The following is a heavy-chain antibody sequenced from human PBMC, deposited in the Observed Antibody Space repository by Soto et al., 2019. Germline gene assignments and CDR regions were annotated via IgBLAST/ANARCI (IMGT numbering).Heavy chain of an antibody. D-gene: IGHD2-21*01. CDR2: ISWNSGSI. Sequence: EVQLVESGGGLVQPGRSLRLSCAASGFTFDDYAMHWVRQAPGKGLEWVSGISWNSGSIGYADSVKGRFTISRDNAKNSLYLQMNSMRAEDTALYYCAKDTIAMDAFDIWGQGTMFTVSS. CDR1: GFTFDDYA. V-gene: IGHV3-9*01. J-gene: IGHJ3*02. CDR3: AKDTIAMDAFDI.